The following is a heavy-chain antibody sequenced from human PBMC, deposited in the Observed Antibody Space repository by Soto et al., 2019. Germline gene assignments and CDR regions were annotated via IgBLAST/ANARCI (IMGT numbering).Heavy chain of an antibody. CDR1: GYYFSDYW. Sequence: GESLKISCQGSGYYFSDYWIGWVRQMPGRGLEWMGIIHTRDSDTKYSPSFQGQVTFSVDKSISTAFLYWNSLKASDTAIYYCARQYYSFWSGSYSGSSSFDFWGRGTLVTVSS. D-gene: IGHD3-3*01. CDR2: IHTRDSDT. CDR3: ARQYYSFWSGSYSGSSSFDF. V-gene: IGHV5-51*01. J-gene: IGHJ2*01.